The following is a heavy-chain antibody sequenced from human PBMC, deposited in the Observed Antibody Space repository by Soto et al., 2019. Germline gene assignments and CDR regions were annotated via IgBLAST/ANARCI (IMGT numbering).Heavy chain of an antibody. CDR1: GDSFSNYY. D-gene: IGHD2-2*01. V-gene: IGHV4-4*07. CDR3: ATGRSEVVPGAMDT. Sequence: QVQLQESGPGLVKPSETLSLSCTVSGDSFSNYYCNWVRKSAGKGLEWIGRIYPTGSTTYNPSLKIRLTMSGDTSKNQFSLRLTSMTAADTAVYYCATGRSEVVPGAMDTWGQGTLVTVSS. CDR2: IYPTGST. J-gene: IGHJ5*02.